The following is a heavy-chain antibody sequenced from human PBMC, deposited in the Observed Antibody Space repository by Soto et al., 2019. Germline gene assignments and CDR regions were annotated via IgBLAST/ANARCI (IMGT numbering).Heavy chain of an antibody. Sequence: GGSLRLSCAASGFTFSSYGMHWVRQAPGKGLEWVAVIWYDGSNKYYADSVKGRFTISRDNSKNTLYLQMNSLRAEDTAVYYCAKDTSPPIYDFWSGYHLYYYYYGMDVWGQGTTVTVSS. V-gene: IGHV3-33*06. CDR3: AKDTSPPIYDFWSGYHLYYYYYGMDV. J-gene: IGHJ6*02. CDR2: IWYDGSNK. CDR1: GFTFSSYG. D-gene: IGHD3-3*01.